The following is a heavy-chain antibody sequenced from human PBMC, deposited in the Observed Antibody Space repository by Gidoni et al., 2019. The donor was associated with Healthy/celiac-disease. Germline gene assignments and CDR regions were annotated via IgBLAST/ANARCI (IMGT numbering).Heavy chain of an antibody. CDR3: ARARYDFWSGYYYYYYGMDV. Sequence: QVQLVESGGGVVQPGRSLRLSCAASGFTFSSYALHWVRQAPGKGLEWVAVISYDGSNKYYADYVKGRFTISRDNSKNTLYLQMNSLRAEDTSVYYCARARYDFWSGYYYYYYGMDVWGQGTTVTVSS. D-gene: IGHD3-3*01. CDR1: GFTFSSYA. CDR2: ISYDGSNK. V-gene: IGHV3-30-3*01. J-gene: IGHJ6*02.